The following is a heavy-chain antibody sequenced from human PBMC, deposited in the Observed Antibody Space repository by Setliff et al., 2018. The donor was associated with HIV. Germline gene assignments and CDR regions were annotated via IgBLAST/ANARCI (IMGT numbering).Heavy chain of an antibody. V-gene: IGHV4-39*01. CDR3: VRMEATRPPRGLDY. J-gene: IGHJ4*02. CDR2: IYYSGST. Sequence: SETLSLTCTVSGGSINSRDYSWGWIRQPTGKGLEWIGTIYYSGSTQYSPSFKSRVTISVDTSKNQFSLKVISVTAADTAVYYCVRMEATRPPRGLDYWGQGTLVTVSS. CDR1: GGSINSRDYS. D-gene: IGHD6-6*01.